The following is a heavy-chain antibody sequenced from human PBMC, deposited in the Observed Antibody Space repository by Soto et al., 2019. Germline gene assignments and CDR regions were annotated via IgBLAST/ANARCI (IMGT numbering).Heavy chain of an antibody. CDR2: ISAYDGDT. CDR1: GFTFTSYG. V-gene: IGHV1-18*01. J-gene: IGHJ4*02. Sequence: QIQLVQSGTELKKPGAAVKVSCRASGFTFTSYGFTWLRQAPGQGPEWMGWISAYDGDTNYAENLQGRVSMTIDTSTITTYMELRSPTSDDTAVYCCTIVAEGELVRDLDYLGQGTLVTVSS. D-gene: IGHD3-10*01. CDR3: TIVAEGELVRDLDY.